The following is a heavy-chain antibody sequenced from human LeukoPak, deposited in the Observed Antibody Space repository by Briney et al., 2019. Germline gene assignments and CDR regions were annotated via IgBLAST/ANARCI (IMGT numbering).Heavy chain of an antibody. Sequence: SETLSLTCTVSSGSINTYYWSWIRQPAGKGLEWIGRIYSTGITTYNPSLKGRVTMSVDTSKNQFSLKLSSVTAADTALYYCARHKGGRYSGSYLDYWGQATLVTVSS. J-gene: IGHJ4*02. CDR2: IYSTGIT. V-gene: IGHV4-4*07. CDR3: ARHKGGRYSGSYLDY. CDR1: SGSINTYY. D-gene: IGHD1-26*01.